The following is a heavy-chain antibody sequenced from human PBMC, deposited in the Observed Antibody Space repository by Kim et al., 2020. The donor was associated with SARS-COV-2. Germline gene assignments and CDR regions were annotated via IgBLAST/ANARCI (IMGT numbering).Heavy chain of an antibody. D-gene: IGHD2-2*01. J-gene: IGHJ4*02. CDR2: ISGSGCST. Sequence: GGSLRLSCAASGFTFSSYAMSWVRQAPGKGLEWVSAISGSGCSTYYADSVKGRFTISRDNSKNTLYLQMNSLRVEDTAVYYCATARYCSSTSCLSSFDYWGQGTLVTVSS. CDR3: ATARYCSSTSCLSSFDY. V-gene: IGHV3-23*01. CDR1: GFTFSSYA.